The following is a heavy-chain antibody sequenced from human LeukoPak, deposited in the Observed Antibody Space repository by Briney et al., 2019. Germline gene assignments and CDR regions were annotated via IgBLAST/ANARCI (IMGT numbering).Heavy chain of an antibody. CDR2: IIPILGIA. Sequence: SVKVSCKASEGTFSSYAISWVRQAPGQGLEWMGRIIPILGIANYAQKFQGRVTITADKSTSTAYMELSSLRSEDTAVYYCARHDYGHVDYWGQGTLVTVSS. CDR3: ARHDYGHVDY. J-gene: IGHJ4*02. CDR1: EGTFSSYA. D-gene: IGHD4-17*01. V-gene: IGHV1-69*04.